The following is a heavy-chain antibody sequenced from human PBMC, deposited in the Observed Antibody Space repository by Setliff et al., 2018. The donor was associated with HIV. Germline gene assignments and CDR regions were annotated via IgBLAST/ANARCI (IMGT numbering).Heavy chain of an antibody. V-gene: IGHV3-7*01. CDR1: GFTFSRYW. Sequence: GGSLRLSCAASGFTFSRYWMIWVRQAPGKGLEWVANIDLYGSEKNYADSVQGRFTISRDTPSNTVYLQMNSLRAEDTALYYCAKDSEAVAVKYYYMDVWGRGTTVTVSS. J-gene: IGHJ6*03. D-gene: IGHD6-19*01. CDR3: AKDSEAVAVKYYYMDV. CDR2: IDLYGSEK.